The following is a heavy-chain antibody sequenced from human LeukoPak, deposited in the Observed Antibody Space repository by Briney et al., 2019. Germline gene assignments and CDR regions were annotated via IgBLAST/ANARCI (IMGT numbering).Heavy chain of an antibody. J-gene: IGHJ4*02. CDR3: AREEHSKYVY. CDR2: IKQDGTEK. Sequence: ETLSLTCAVSGYSINSGYYWGWIRQAPGKGPEWVASIKQDGTEKFYVDSLKGRFTISKDNAKNSLYLQMNSLRAEDTAVYYCAREEHSKYVYWGQGTLVTVSS. V-gene: IGHV3-7*01. CDR1: GYSINSGYY. D-gene: IGHD4-11*01.